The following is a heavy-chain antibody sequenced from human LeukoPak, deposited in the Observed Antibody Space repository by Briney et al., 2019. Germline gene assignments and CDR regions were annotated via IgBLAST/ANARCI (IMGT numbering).Heavy chain of an antibody. D-gene: IGHD3-10*01. CDR1: GLTFSDYY. V-gene: IGHV3-11*04. CDR3: ARAQYYYGSGSYDYFDY. J-gene: IGHJ4*02. CDR2: ISSSGSII. Sequence: PGGSLRLSCAASGLTFSDYYMSWIRQAPGKGLEWVSYISSSGSIIHYADSVKGRFTISRDNAKNSLYLQMNSLRAEDTAVYYCARAQYYYGSGSYDYFDYWGQGTLVTVSS.